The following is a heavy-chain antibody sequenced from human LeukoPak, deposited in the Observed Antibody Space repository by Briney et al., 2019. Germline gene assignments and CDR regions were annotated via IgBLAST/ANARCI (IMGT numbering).Heavy chain of an antibody. J-gene: IGHJ5*02. CDR2: ITSSSTFI. CDR1: GFAFTKYT. CDR3: ATSVVPAAAWFDP. V-gene: IGHV3-21*01. D-gene: IGHD2-2*01. Sequence: GGSLRLSCAASGFAFTKYTVNWVRQAPGRGLEWVSSITSSSTFIYYADSEKGRFTISRDNTKTSLYLQMNSLRVEDTAVYYCATSVVPAAAWFDPWGQGTLVTVSS.